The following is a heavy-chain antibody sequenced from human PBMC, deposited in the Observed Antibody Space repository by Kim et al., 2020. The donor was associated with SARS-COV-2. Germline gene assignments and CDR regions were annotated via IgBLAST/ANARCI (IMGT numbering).Heavy chain of an antibody. Sequence: ADSGKGRFDISRDNAKNTLYLQMNTLGDDDTAVYYCARVWSGSESYYWFDLWGQGALVTVSS. J-gene: IGHJ5*02. V-gene: IGHV3-11*05. D-gene: IGHD1-26*01. CDR3: ARVWSGSESYYWFDL.